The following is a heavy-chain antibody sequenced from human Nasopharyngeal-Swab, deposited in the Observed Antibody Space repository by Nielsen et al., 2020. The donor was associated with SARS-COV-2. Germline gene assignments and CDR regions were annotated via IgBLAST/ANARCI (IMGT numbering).Heavy chain of an antibody. D-gene: IGHD1-26*01. J-gene: IGHJ6*02. Sequence: MRQSPGKGLEWLSVISGNGGTTYYARSVKGRFTISRDNSQNTLFLQMNSLRAEDTAVYYCAKEGGGGNYLYYYYYGMDVWGQGTTVTVSS. V-gene: IGHV3-23*01. CDR2: ISGNGGTT. CDR3: AKEGGGGNYLYYYYYGMDV.